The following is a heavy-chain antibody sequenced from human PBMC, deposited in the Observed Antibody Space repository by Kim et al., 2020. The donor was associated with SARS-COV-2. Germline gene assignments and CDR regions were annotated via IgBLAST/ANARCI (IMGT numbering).Heavy chain of an antibody. D-gene: IGHD4-4*01. CDR2: ISGSGGST. CDR1: GFTFSSYA. Sequence: GGSLRLSCAASGFTFSSYAMSWVRQAPGKGLEWVSAISGSGGSTYYADSVKGRFTISRDNSKNTLYLQMNSLRAEDTAVYYCAKGEMTTANYYYGMDVWGQGTTVTVSS. J-gene: IGHJ6*02. CDR3: AKGEMTTANYYYGMDV. V-gene: IGHV3-23*01.